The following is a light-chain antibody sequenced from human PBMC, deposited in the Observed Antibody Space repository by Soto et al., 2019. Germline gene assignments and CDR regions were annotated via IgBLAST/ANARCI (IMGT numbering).Light chain of an antibody. V-gene: IGKV3-15*01. CDR2: GAS. CDR1: QNVKNN. Sequence: EIVMTQSPATLSVSPGERATLSCRASQNVKNNLAWYQQKPGQAPRLLIYGASTRATGFPARFSGSGSGTEFTLTISGLQSEDFAVYYCQQYNNWPLTFGGGTKVEIK. CDR3: QQYNNWPLT. J-gene: IGKJ4*01.